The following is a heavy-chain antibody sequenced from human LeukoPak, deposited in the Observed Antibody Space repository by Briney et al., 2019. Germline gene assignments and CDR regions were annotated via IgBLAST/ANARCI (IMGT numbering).Heavy chain of an antibody. CDR2: INPNSGGT. CDR1: GYTFTGYY. CDR3: ARGTALGYCSSTSCYAFYYYYYMDV. D-gene: IGHD2-2*01. J-gene: IGHJ6*03. Sequence: WASVKVSCKASGYTFTGYYMHWVRQAPGQGLEWMGWINPNSGGTNYAQKFQGRVTMTRDTSISTAYMELSRLRSDDTAVYYCARGTALGYCSSTSCYAFYYYYYMDVWGKGTTVTVSS. V-gene: IGHV1-2*02.